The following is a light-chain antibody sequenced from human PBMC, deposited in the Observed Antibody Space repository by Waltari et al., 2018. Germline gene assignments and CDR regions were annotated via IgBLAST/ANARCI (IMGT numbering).Light chain of an antibody. CDR3: QQYNNWPFT. J-gene: IGKJ3*01. CDR1: QSVSNK. Sequence: DIVMTQSPGTLSVSPGERATLSCRASQSVSNKVAWFQQKPGQSPRLLIYQASARATGVPARFSGSASGTEFTLTISSLQSEDFGVYYCQQYNNWPFTFGPGTKMAIK. V-gene: IGKV3-15*01. CDR2: QAS.